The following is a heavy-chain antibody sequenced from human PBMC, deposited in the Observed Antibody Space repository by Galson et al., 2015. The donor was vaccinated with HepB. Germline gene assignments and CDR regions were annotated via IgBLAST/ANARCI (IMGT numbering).Heavy chain of an antibody. Sequence: SLRLSCAASGFTLSSYAMSWVRQAPGKGLEWVSTTSGSGDNSYYADSVKGRFTISRDNSKNTLYLQMNSLRAEDTAVYYCAKEQNRFGEFDHYHGMDVWGQGTTVTVSS. CDR3: AKEQNRFGEFDHYHGMDV. D-gene: IGHD3-10*01. CDR1: GFTLSSYA. V-gene: IGHV3-23*01. J-gene: IGHJ6*02. CDR2: TSGSGDNS.